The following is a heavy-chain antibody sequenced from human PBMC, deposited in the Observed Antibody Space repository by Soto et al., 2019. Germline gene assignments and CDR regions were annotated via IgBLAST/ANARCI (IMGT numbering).Heavy chain of an antibody. D-gene: IGHD2-8*02. J-gene: IGHJ4*02. CDR1: GFSLSTTGVG. V-gene: IGHV2-5*02. CDR2: IYWDDDK. CDR3: VHATPVHTGGYY. Sequence: QITLKESGPTLVKPTQTLTLTCTFSGFSLSTTGVGVGWIRQPPGKALDWLALIYWDDDKRYSPSLKSRLTITKDTSKHQVVLTMTNMDPIDTATYYCVHATPVHTGGYYWGQGTLVTVSS.